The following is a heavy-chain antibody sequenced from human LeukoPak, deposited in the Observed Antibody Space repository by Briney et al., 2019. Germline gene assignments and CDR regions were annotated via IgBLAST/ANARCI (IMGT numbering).Heavy chain of an antibody. J-gene: IGHJ4*02. CDR1: GFTFSSCA. V-gene: IGHV3-23*01. Sequence: TGGSLRLSCAASGFTFSSCAMSWVRQAPGKGLEWVSAISGSGTYTYYVDSVKGRFTISRDNSKNTLYLQLNSPRAEDTALYYCAKGTHRDSYNPFDYWGQGTLVTGSS. CDR3: AKGTHRDSYNPFDY. D-gene: IGHD5-24*01. CDR2: ISGSGTYT.